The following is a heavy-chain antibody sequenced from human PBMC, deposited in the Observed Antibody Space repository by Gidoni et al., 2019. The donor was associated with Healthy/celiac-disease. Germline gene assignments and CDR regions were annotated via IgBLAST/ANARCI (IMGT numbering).Heavy chain of an antibody. J-gene: IGHJ4*02. V-gene: IGHV3-48*02. CDR3: ARGPPEYYYDSSGPDY. D-gene: IGHD3-22*01. Sequence: EVQLVESGGGLVQPGGSLTLSWPASGFTFRSHSMNWVRQAPGKGLAWVSYISSSSSTIYYADSVKGRFTISRDNAKNSLYLQMNSLRDEDTAVYYCARGPPEYYYDSSGPDYWGQGTLVTVSS. CDR1: GFTFRSHS. CDR2: ISSSSSTI.